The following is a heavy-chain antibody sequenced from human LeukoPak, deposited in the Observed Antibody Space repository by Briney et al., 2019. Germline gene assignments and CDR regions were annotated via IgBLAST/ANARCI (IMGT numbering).Heavy chain of an antibody. V-gene: IGHV1-2*02. J-gene: IGHJ4*02. Sequence: ASVKVSCKASGYTFTGYYMHWVRQAPGQGLEWMGWINPNSGGTNYAQKFQGRITMTRDTSISTAYMELSRLRSDDTAVYYCARGLPAVRECLFDYWGQGTLVTVSS. CDR2: INPNSGGT. CDR3: ARGLPAVRECLFDY. D-gene: IGHD5/OR15-5a*01. CDR1: GYTFTGYY.